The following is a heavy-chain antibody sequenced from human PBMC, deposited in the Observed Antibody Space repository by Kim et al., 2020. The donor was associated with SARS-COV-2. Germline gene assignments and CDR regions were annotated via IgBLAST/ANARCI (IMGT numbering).Heavy chain of an antibody. V-gene: IGHV3-72*01. Sequence: GGSLRLSCAASGFTFSDHYMDWVRQAPGKGLEWVGRTRNKANSYTTEYAASVKGRFTISRDDSKNSLYLQMNSLKTEDTAVYYCASVGAAGPGVDYWGQGTLVTVSS. CDR3: ASVGAAGPGVDY. CDR1: GFTFSDHY. D-gene: IGHD1-26*01. CDR2: TRNKANSYTT. J-gene: IGHJ4*02.